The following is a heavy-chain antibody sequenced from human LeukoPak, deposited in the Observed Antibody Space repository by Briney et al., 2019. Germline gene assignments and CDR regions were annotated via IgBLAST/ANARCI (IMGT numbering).Heavy chain of an antibody. J-gene: IGHJ4*02. CDR3: ARGRYFDWLPPVLPPDY. Sequence: GGSLRLSCAASGFTFSSYGMHWVRQAPGKGLEWVAVIWYDGSNKYYADSVKGRFTISRDNPKNSLYLQMNSLRAEDTAVYYCARGRYFDWLPPVLPPDYWGQGTLVTVSS. D-gene: IGHD3-9*01. V-gene: IGHV3-33*01. CDR2: IWYDGSNK. CDR1: GFTFSSYG.